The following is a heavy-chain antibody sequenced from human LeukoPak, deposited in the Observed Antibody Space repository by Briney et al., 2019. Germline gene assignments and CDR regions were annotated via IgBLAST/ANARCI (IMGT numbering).Heavy chain of an antibody. J-gene: IGHJ4*02. CDR1: GFTFSSHW. CDR2: INSDGSIT. CDR3: ARTVYGGYAT. V-gene: IGHV3-74*01. D-gene: IGHD4-17*01. Sequence: GGSPRLSCAASGFTFSSHWMHWVRQAPGKGLVWVSRINSDGSITSYADSVKGRFTISRDNAKSTLFLQMKSLRAEDTAVYYCARTVYGGYATWGQGTLVTVSS.